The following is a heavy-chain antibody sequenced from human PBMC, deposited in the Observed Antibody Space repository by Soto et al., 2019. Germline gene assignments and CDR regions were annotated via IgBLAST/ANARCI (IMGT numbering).Heavy chain of an antibody. CDR3: ARLATAMVSSDY. CDR1: GGSFSGYY. V-gene: IGHV4-34*01. CDR2: INHSGST. Sequence: SETLSLTCAVYGGSFSGYYWSWIRQPPGKGLEWIGEINHSGSTNYNPSLKSRVTISVDTSKNQFSLKLSSVTAADTAVYYCARLATAMVSSDYWGQGTLVTVSS. J-gene: IGHJ4*02. D-gene: IGHD5-18*01.